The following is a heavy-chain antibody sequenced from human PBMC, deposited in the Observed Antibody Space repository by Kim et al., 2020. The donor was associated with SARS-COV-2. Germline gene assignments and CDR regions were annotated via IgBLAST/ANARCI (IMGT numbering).Heavy chain of an antibody. CDR2: DGSNK. J-gene: IGHJ4*02. CDR3: ARVAFDY. Sequence: DGSNKYYADSVKGRFTISRDKSKNTLYLQMNSLRAEDTAVYYCARVAFDYWGQGTLVTVSS. V-gene: IGHV3-30*01.